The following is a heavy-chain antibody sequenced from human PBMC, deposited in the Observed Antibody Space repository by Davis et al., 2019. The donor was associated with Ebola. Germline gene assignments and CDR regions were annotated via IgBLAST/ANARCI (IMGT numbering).Heavy chain of an antibody. D-gene: IGHD2/OR15-2a*01. Sequence: KFQGRVTMTTDTSTSTAYMELRSLRSDDTALYYCARDTLGRALFDYWGQGILVTVSS. CDR3: ARDTLGRALFDY. J-gene: IGHJ4*02. V-gene: IGHV1-18*01.